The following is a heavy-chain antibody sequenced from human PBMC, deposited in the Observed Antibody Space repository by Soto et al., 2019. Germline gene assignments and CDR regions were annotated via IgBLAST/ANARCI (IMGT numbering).Heavy chain of an antibody. Sequence: GGSLRLSCAASGFTVSSNYMSWVRQAPGKGLEWVSVIYSGGSTYYADSVKGRFTISRDNSKNTLYLQMNSLRAEDTAVYYCARDLGLDYYDSSGYSPVAFDIWGQGTMVTVSS. D-gene: IGHD3-22*01. J-gene: IGHJ3*02. CDR3: ARDLGLDYYDSSGYSPVAFDI. CDR2: IYSGGST. V-gene: IGHV3-66*01. CDR1: GFTVSSNY.